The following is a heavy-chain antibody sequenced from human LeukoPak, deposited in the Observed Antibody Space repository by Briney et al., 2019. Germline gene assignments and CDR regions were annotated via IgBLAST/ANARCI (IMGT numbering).Heavy chain of an antibody. CDR3: ATSPRVTFFDY. D-gene: IGHD3-16*01. Sequence: SETLSLTCTVSGGSIRSYYWSWIRQPPGKGLEWIGYIYSSGSTSYNPSLKSRVTMSGDMSKNQFSLNLRSMTAADTAVYYCATSPRVTFFDYWGRGTLVTVSS. CDR1: GGSIRSYY. J-gene: IGHJ4*02. V-gene: IGHV4-4*09. CDR2: IYSSGST.